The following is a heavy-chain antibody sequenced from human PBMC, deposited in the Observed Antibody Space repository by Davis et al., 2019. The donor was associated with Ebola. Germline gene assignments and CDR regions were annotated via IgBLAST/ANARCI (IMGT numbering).Heavy chain of an antibody. D-gene: IGHD6-19*01. J-gene: IGHJ5*02. CDR2: ISSSSSTI. Sequence: GESLKISCAASGFTFTDYYMSWIRQAPGKGLEWVSYISSSSSTIYYADSVKGRFTISRDNAKNSLYLQMNSLRDEDTAVYYCARVMWLVLSPWGQGTLVTVSS. CDR1: GFTFTDYY. CDR3: ARVMWLVLSP. V-gene: IGHV3-11*04.